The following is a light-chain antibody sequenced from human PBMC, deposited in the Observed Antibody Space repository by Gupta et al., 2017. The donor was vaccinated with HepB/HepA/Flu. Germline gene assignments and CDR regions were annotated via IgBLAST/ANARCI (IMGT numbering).Light chain of an antibody. Sequence: DIVMTQSPESLAVSVGERATINCKSSQSVLNRSNNKNYLAWYQQKPGQPPKLLIYWASTRGSGVPVRFSGSGSGTDFTLTISSLQAEDVAVYYCQQYSTTLWTFGQGTKVEIK. CDR3: QQYSTTLWT. V-gene: IGKV4-1*01. J-gene: IGKJ1*01. CDR1: QSVLNRSNNKNY. CDR2: WAS.